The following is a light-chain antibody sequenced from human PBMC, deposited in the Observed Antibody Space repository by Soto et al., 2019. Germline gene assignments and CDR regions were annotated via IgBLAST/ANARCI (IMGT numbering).Light chain of an antibody. J-gene: IGKJ5*01. Sequence: ILLTQSPGTLSVSRGERATLSCRATQSVSSIYLAWYQRKPGQAPRLLIYGASSRATGIPARFSGSGSGTDFTLTVSSLEPEDFALYYCQQRSNWPPEITFGQGTRLEIK. CDR2: GAS. CDR3: QQRSNWPPEIT. V-gene: IGKV3D-20*02. CDR1: QSVSSIY.